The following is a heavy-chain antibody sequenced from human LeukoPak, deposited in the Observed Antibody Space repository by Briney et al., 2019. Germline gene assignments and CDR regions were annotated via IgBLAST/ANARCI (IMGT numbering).Heavy chain of an antibody. J-gene: IGHJ5*02. Sequence: KPTETLSLTCAVYVGSFSGYYWTWIRQPPGKGLEWIGEITHTGTANYNPSLKSRVTISVDTSKNQFSLRLTSVTAADTAAYYCARYDIVSTNYFDPWGQGTLVTVSS. D-gene: IGHD5/OR15-5a*01. V-gene: IGHV4-34*01. CDR1: VGSFSGYY. CDR3: ARYDIVSTNYFDP. CDR2: ITHTGTA.